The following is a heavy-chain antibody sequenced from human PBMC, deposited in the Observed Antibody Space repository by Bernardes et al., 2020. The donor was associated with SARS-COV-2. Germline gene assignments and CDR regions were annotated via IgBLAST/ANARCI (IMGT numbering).Heavy chain of an antibody. CDR1: EFRLSDYA. V-gene: IGHV3-30-3*01. Sequence: GGSLRLSCTTSEFRLSDYAVHWVRQTPGKGLEWVAVISFDGTVEYFADSVKGPFTISRDNSKNTVYLQMNTLRLEDTAVYYCARDFRRSLLVPLALLDFWGQGTLVTVSS. D-gene: IGHD3-10*01. CDR3: ARDFRRSLLVPLALLDF. J-gene: IGHJ4*02. CDR2: ISFDGTVE.